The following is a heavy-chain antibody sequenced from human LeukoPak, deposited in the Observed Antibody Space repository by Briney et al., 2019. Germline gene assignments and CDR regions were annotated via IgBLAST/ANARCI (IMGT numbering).Heavy chain of an antibody. Sequence: ASVKVSCKASGYTFTSYDINWVRQATGQGLEWMGWMNPNSGNTGYAQKFQGRVTMTRNTSISTAYMELSSLRSEDTAVYYCARGAGFLEWLLSTRDYYMDVWGKGTTVTVSS. V-gene: IGHV1-8*01. J-gene: IGHJ6*03. CDR2: MNPNSGNT. CDR1: GYTFTSYD. D-gene: IGHD3-3*01. CDR3: ARGAGFLEWLLSTRDYYMDV.